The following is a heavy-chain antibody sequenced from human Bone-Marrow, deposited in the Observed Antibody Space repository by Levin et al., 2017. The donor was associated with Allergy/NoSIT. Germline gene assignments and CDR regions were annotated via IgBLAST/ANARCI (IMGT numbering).Heavy chain of an antibody. CDR1: GGSISGGGYY. J-gene: IGHJ4*02. Sequence: LRLSCTVSGGSISGGGYYWSWIRQHPGKGLEWIGYIYYSGNTYYNPSLKSRAIISVVTSKNQLSLKLTSVTVADTAVYYCARFNGYDFDYWGEGTLVTASS. CDR2: IYYSGNT. CDR3: ARFNGYDFDY. D-gene: IGHD5-12*01. V-gene: IGHV4-31*03.